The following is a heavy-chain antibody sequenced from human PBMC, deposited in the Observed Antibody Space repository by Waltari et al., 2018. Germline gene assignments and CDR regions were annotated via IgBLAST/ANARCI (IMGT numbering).Heavy chain of an antibody. CDR3: ARVRRGDYDYYMDV. D-gene: IGHD3-10*01. CDR1: GSTFSGYS. CDR2: IIPIVGTA. J-gene: IGHJ6*03. Sequence: QVQLVQSGAEVKKPGSSAKVSCKASGSTFSGYSISWVPPAPGQGLEWMGGIIPIVGTANYAQKCQGRVTITADESTSTAYMELSSLRSEDTAVYYCARVRRGDYDYYMDVWGKGTTVTVSS. V-gene: IGHV1-69*01.